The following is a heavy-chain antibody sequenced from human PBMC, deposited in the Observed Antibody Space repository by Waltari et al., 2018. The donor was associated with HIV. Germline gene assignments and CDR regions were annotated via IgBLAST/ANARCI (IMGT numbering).Heavy chain of an antibody. V-gene: IGHV3-7*01. J-gene: IGHJ3*02. D-gene: IGHD3-10*01. CDR2: IKQDGSEK. CDR3: ARDVYYGSGQSSRAFDI. Sequence: EVQLVESGGGLVQPGGSLRLSCAASGFTFSSYWMSWVRQAPGKGLECVANIKQDGSEKYYVDSVKGRFTISRDNAKNSLYLQMNSLRAEDTAVYYCARDVYYGSGQSSRAFDIWGQGTMVTVSS. CDR1: GFTFSSYW.